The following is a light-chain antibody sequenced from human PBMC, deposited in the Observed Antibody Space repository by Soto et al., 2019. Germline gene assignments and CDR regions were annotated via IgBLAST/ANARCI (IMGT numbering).Light chain of an antibody. CDR3: SSYAGTNNYV. Sequence: QSVLTQPPSASGTPGQRVTISCSGSSSNIGNNYVYWYQHLPGTAPKLLIYANDQRPSGVPDRFSGSKSGTSASLAISGLRSEDEADYYCSSYAGTNNYVFGTGTKLTVL. CDR2: AND. CDR1: SSNIGNNY. J-gene: IGLJ1*01. V-gene: IGLV1-47*02.